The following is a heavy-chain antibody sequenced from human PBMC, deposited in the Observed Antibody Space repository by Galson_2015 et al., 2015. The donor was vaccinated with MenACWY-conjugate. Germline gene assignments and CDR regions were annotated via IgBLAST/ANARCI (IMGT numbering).Heavy chain of an antibody. Sequence: SETLSLTCTVSGGSIYSSDYWWGWIRQPPGKGLEWIASIHHSETTHYNPSLKSRVSISVDTSKNQFSPQLSSVSAADTAVYYCARIPTWGSSFGYFDYWGQGILVAVSS. CDR3: ARIPTWGSSFGYFDY. CDR1: GGSIYSSDYW. CDR2: IHHSETT. V-gene: IGHV4-39*01. J-gene: IGHJ4*02. D-gene: IGHD7-27*01.